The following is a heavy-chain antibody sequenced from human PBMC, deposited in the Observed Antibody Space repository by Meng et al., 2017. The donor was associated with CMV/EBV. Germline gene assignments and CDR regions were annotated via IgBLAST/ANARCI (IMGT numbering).Heavy chain of an antibody. Sequence: GGSLRLSCAASGFTFSDYYMSWIRQAPGKGLEWVSYISSSGSTIYYADSVKGRFTISRDNAKNSLYLQMNSLRAEDTAVYYCARGGLGIGSSWPTYGGGLYYYYGMDVWGQGTTVTVSS. J-gene: IGHJ6*02. CDR3: ARGGLGIGSSWPTYGGGLYYYYGMDV. CDR1: GFTFSDYY. V-gene: IGHV3-11*01. CDR2: ISSSGSTI. D-gene: IGHD6-13*01.